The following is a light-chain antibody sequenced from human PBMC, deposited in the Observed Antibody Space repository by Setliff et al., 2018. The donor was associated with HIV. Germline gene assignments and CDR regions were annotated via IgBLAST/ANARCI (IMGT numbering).Light chain of an antibody. CDR1: SGDVGGYNY. Sequence: SALTQPRSVSGSPGQSVTISCTGTSGDVGGYNYVSWYQQHPGKAPKLMIYDVSKRPSGVPDRFSGSKSGNTASLTISGLQAEDEADYYCCPYAGSYTYVVFGGGTKGTV. CDR2: DVS. V-gene: IGLV2-11*01. J-gene: IGLJ2*01. CDR3: CPYAGSYTYVV.